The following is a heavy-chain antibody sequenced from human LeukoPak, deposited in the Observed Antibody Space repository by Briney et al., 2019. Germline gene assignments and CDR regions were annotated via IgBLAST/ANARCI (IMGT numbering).Heavy chain of an antibody. V-gene: IGHV4-4*07. CDR2: IYSSGNT. Sequence: PSEALSLTCFVPGGSISDFYWSWIRQPAGKGLEWIGRIYSSGNTNYNPSLKSRFTMALDASENQFSLKVSSISAADTPANYCARNSGEYWGQGTLVTVSS. D-gene: IGHD7-27*01. CDR3: ARNSGEY. J-gene: IGHJ4*02. CDR1: GGSISDFY.